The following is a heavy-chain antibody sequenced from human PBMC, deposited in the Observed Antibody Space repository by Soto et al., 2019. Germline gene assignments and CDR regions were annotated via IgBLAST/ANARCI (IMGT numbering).Heavy chain of an antibody. V-gene: IGHV4-30-4*01. D-gene: IGHD5-18*01. J-gene: IGHJ4*02. CDR3: ARGGVPGYSYGPPFDY. Sequence: QVQLQESGPGLVKPSQTLSLTCTVSGGSISSGDYYWSWIRQPPGKGLEWIGYIYYSGSTYYNPSLKSRVTISVDTSKNQCSLKLSSVTAADTAVYYCARGGVPGYSYGPPFDYWGQGTLVTVSS. CDR1: GGSISSGDYY. CDR2: IYYSGST.